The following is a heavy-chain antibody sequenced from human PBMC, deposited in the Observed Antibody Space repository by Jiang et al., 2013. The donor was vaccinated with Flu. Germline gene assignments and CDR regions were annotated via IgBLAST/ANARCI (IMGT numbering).Heavy chain of an antibody. D-gene: IGHD2-15*01. CDR3: ASTANCSGGSCPERRAFDI. Sequence: LLKPSETLSLTCTVSGGSISSYYWSWIRQPPGKGLEWIGYIYYSGSTNYNPSLKSRVTISVDTSKNQFSLKLSSVTAADTAVYYCASTANCSGGSCPERRAFDIWGQGTMVTVSS. V-gene: IGHV4-59*01. CDR2: IYYSGST. J-gene: IGHJ3*02. CDR1: GGSISSYY.